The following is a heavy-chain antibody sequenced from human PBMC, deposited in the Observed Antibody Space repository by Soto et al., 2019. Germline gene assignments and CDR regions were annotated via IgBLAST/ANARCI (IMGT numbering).Heavy chain of an antibody. Sequence: SETLSLTCTVSGGSISSYYWSWIRQPAGKGLEWIGRIYTSGSTNYNPSLKSRVTMSVDTSKNQFSLKLSSVTAADTAVYYCAGVVPAAPKYYYYGMDVWGQGTTVTVSS. V-gene: IGHV4-4*07. CDR2: IYTSGST. J-gene: IGHJ6*02. CDR1: GGSISSYY. D-gene: IGHD2-2*01. CDR3: AGVVPAAPKYYYYGMDV.